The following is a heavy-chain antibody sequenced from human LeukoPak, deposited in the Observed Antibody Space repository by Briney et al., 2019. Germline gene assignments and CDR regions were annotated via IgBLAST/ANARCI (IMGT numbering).Heavy chain of an antibody. CDR2: ISSGSTYI. Sequence: GGSLRLSCAASGFTFSTYSMNWVRQAPGKGLEWVSSISSGSTYIYYADSVKGRFTISRDNAKNSLYLQMNSLRAEDTAVYYCARVNFCSSTSCYYAFDIWGQGTMVTVSS. D-gene: IGHD2-2*01. CDR3: ARVNFCSSTSCYYAFDI. CDR1: GFTFSTYS. V-gene: IGHV3-21*01. J-gene: IGHJ3*02.